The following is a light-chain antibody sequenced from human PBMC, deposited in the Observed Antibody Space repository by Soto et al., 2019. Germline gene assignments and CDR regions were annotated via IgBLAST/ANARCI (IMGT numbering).Light chain of an antibody. CDR2: EVS. Sequence: LTQPASVSGSPGQSITISCTGTSSDVGGYNYVSWYQQHPGKAPKLMIYEVSNRPSGVSNRFSGSKSGNTASLTISGLQAEDEADYYCSSYTSSSFYVFGTGTKV. J-gene: IGLJ1*01. CDR1: SSDVGGYNY. V-gene: IGLV2-14*01. CDR3: SSYTSSSFYV.